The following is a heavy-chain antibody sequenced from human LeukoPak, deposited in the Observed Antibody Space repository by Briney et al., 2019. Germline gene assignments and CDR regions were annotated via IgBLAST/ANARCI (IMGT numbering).Heavy chain of an antibody. CDR3: ARESRRSYCNEY. D-gene: IGHD3-10*01. CDR2: IYTSGNT. V-gene: IGHV4-4*07. Sequence: PSETLSLTCTVSGGSISSHYWSWIRQPAGKGLEWIGRIYTSGNTNYNPSLKSRVTMSVDTSNNQFSLKLSSVTAADTAVYYCARESRRSYCNEYWGQGTLVTVSS. J-gene: IGHJ4*02. CDR1: GGSISSHY.